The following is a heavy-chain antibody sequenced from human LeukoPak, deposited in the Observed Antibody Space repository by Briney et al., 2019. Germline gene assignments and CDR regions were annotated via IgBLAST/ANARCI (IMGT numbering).Heavy chain of an antibody. J-gene: IGHJ6*03. V-gene: IGHV4-59*12. D-gene: IGHD6-13*01. CDR3: ARRYSSSWYGQLYYYYYMDV. CDR1: DDSITMYY. CDR2: VDHTGST. Sequence: SETLSLTCSVSDDSITMYYWTWIRQPPGKGLEWIGYVDHTGSTNYNPSLKSRVTISVDTSKNQFSLKLSSVTAADTAVYYCARRYSSSWYGQLYYYYYMDVWGKGTTVTISS.